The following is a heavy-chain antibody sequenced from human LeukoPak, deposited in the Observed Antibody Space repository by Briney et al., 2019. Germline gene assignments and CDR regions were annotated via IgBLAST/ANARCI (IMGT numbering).Heavy chain of an antibody. D-gene: IGHD5-18*01. CDR3: AKDRYSYAITAGLPFH. Sequence: GGSLRLSCAASGFTFSSYAMSWVRQAPGKGLEWVSAISGSGGSTYYADSVKGRFTISRDNSKNTLYLQMNSLRAEDTAVYYCAKDRYSYAITAGLPFHWGQGTLVTVSS. CDR2: ISGSGGST. V-gene: IGHV3-23*01. CDR1: GFTFSSYA. J-gene: IGHJ4*02.